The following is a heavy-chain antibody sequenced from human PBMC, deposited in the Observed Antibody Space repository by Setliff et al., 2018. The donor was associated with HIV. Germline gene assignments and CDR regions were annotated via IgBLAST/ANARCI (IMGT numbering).Heavy chain of an antibody. D-gene: IGHD1-1*01. V-gene: IGHV3-74*01. CDR3: TRDVAWNFFDY. CDR2: ISHDGTVT. CDR1: GFSFSTYV. Sequence: GESLKIPCAASGFSFSTYVMHWVRQTPGKGLMWVSRISHDGTVTSYADSVKGRFSISRDNAKNTLYLQINSLRADDTAMYYCTRDVAWNFFDYWGQGTLVTVSS. J-gene: IGHJ4*02.